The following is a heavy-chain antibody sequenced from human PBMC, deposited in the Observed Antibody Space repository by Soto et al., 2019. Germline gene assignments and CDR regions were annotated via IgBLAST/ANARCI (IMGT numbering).Heavy chain of an antibody. Sequence: ASVKVSCKASGYTFTSYGISWVRQAPGQGLEWMGWISAYNGNTNYAQKLQGRVTMTTDTSTSTAYMELRSLRSDDTAVYYCARVIVPGDYTFDFFYYMDVWGKGTTVTVSS. CDR1: GYTFTSYG. D-gene: IGHD4-17*01. CDR2: ISAYNGNT. J-gene: IGHJ6*03. V-gene: IGHV1-18*01. CDR3: ARVIVPGDYTFDFFYYMDV.